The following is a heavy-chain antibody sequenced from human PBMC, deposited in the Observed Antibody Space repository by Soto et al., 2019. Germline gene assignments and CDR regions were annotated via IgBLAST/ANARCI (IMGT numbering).Heavy chain of an antibody. CDR2: IYYSGST. CDR3: ARSLGYSYGLGFDY. V-gene: IGHV4-39*01. CDR1: GGSISSSSYY. J-gene: IGHJ4*02. D-gene: IGHD5-18*01. Sequence: QLQLQESGPGLVKPSETLSLTCTVSGGSISSSSYYWGWIRQPPGKGLEWIGSIYYSGSTYYNPSLKSRVTISVDTSKNQFSLKLSSVTAADTAVYYCARSLGYSYGLGFDYWGQGTLVTVSS.